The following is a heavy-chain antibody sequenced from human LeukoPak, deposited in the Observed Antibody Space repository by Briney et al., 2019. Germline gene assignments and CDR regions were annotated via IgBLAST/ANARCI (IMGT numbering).Heavy chain of an antibody. Sequence: EASVKVSCKASGYTFTTYHMHWVRQAPGKGLEWMGGFDPEDGETIYAQKFQGRVTMTEDTSTDTAYMELSSLRSEDTAVYYCATGSSWYQKYYYYYGMDVWGQGTTVTVSS. D-gene: IGHD6-13*01. J-gene: IGHJ6*02. V-gene: IGHV1-24*01. CDR2: FDPEDGET. CDR3: ATGSSWYQKYYYYYGMDV. CDR1: GYTFTTYH.